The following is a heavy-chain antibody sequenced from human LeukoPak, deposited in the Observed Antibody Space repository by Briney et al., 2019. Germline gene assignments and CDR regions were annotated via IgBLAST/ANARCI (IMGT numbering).Heavy chain of an antibody. CDR1: GFTFSSYW. Sequence: GGTLRLSCAASGFTFSSYWMSWVRQAPGKGLEWVANIKQDGSEKYYVDSVKGRFTISRDNAKNSLYLQMNSLRAEDTAVYYCAREEYYYGSGSLFDYWGQGTLVTVSS. J-gene: IGHJ4*02. CDR3: AREEYYYGSGSLFDY. CDR2: IKQDGSEK. V-gene: IGHV3-7*01. D-gene: IGHD3-10*01.